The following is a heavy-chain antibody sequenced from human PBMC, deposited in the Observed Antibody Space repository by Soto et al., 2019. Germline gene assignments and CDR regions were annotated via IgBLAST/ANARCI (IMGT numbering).Heavy chain of an antibody. J-gene: IGHJ4*02. CDR2: IWPADSDT. CDR1: GYDFSMEC. V-gene: IGHV5-51*01. CDR3: ASGSRDCSGGSCYSH. Sequence: GESLKISCDASGYDFSMECIGWALQLPVKGFEWMGIIWPADSDTRYNPTFEGQVTISADQSITTAYLQWSSLKASDTAIYYCASGSRDCSGGSCYSHWGQGTLVTVSS. D-gene: IGHD2-15*01.